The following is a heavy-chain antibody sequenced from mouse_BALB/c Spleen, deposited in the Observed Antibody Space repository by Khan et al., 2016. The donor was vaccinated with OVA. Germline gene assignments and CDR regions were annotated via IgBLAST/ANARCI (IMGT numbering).Heavy chain of an antibody. V-gene: IGHV2-6-5*01. CDR2: IWGGGST. J-gene: IGHJ2*01. CDR3: AKEDYGSSSFDY. CDR1: GFSLTDYG. D-gene: IGHD1-1*01. Sequence: QVQLKESGPGLVAPSQSLSITCTVSGFSLTDYGVSWIRQPPGKGLEWLGAIWGGGSTYYNSALKSRLRISKDNSKSQVFLKMNSLQIDDTAMYYWAKEDYGSSSFDYWGQGTTLTVSS.